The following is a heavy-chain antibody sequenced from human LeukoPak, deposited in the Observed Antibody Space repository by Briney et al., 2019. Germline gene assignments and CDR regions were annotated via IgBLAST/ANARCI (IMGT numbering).Heavy chain of an antibody. CDR3: ARSRGYGSGNGGSPMDV. D-gene: IGHD3-10*01. CDR2: INPNSGGT. CDR1: GYTFTGYY. Sequence: ASVKVSCKASGYTFTGYYMHWVRQAPGQGLEWMGRINPNSGGTNYAQKFQGRVTMTRDTSISTAYMELSRLRSDDTAVYYCARSRGYGSGNGGSPMDVWGQGTTVTASS. V-gene: IGHV1-2*06. J-gene: IGHJ6*02.